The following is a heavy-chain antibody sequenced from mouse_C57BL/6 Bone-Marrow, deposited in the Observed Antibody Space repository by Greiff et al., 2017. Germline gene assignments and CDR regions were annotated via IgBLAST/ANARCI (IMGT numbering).Heavy chain of an antibody. CDR3: ARPHYGSSYYFDY. Sequence: EVQRVESGGGLVKPGGSLKLSCAASGFTFSDYGMHWVRQAPEKGLEWVAYISSGSSTIYYADTVKGRITISRDNAKNTLFLQMTSLRSEDTAMYYCARPHYGSSYYFDYWGQGTTLTVSS. J-gene: IGHJ2*01. CDR1: GFTFSDYG. D-gene: IGHD1-1*01. V-gene: IGHV5-17*01. CDR2: ISSGSSTI.